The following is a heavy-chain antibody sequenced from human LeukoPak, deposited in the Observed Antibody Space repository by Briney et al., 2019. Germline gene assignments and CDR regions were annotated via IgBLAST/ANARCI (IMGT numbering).Heavy chain of an antibody. CDR2: IIPIFGTA. CDR3: ARCRDGYNSGAFDI. Sequence: SVKVSCKASVGTFSSYAISWVRQAPGQGLEWMGRIIPIFGTANYAQKFQGRVTITTDESTSTAYMELSSLRSEDTAVYYCARCRDGYNSGAFDIWGQGTMVTVSS. J-gene: IGHJ3*02. CDR1: VGTFSSYA. V-gene: IGHV1-69*05. D-gene: IGHD5-24*01.